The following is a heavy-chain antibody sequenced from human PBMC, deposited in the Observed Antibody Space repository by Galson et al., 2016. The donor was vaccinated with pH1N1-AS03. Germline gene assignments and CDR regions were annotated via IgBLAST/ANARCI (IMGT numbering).Heavy chain of an antibody. Sequence: ETLSLTCNVSGASIGTYYWNWIRQPVGEGLEWIGRIYFTGSTVYNPSLKSRVSMSVDTSKNQFSLKLSSVTAADTALYYCARGCQGKQQPDFGYWGQGTLVTVSS. D-gene: IGHD6-13*01. CDR1: GASIGTYY. J-gene: IGHJ4*02. V-gene: IGHV4-4*07. CDR3: ARGCQGKQQPDFGY. CDR2: IYFTGST.